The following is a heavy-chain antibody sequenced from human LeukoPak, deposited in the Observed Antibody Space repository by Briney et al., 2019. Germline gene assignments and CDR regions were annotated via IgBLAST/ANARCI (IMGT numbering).Heavy chain of an antibody. CDR2: IWYDGSNK. D-gene: IGHD4-17*01. J-gene: IGHJ4*02. CDR1: GFTFSSYG. CDR3: ARDRYGDYIYYFDY. Sequence: PGRSLRLSCAASGFTFSSYGMHWVRQALGKGLEWVAVIWYDGSNKYYADSVKGRFTISRDNSKNTLYLQMNSLRAEDTAVYYCARDRYGDYIYYFDYWGQGTLVTVSS. V-gene: IGHV3-33*01.